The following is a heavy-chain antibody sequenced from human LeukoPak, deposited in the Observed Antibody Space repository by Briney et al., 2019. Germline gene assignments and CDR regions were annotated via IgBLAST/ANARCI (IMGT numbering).Heavy chain of an antibody. Sequence: ASVKVSRKASGYIFACYGISGVRQAPGQGLEWMGWISAYNGNTNYAQKLQGRVTITTDTSTSTAYMELRSLRSDDTAVYYCARGPIVVVPRMDFDYWGQGTLVSVSS. CDR1: GYIFACYG. J-gene: IGHJ4*02. V-gene: IGHV1-18*01. D-gene: IGHD2-21*01. CDR2: ISAYNGNT. CDR3: ARGPIVVVPRMDFDY.